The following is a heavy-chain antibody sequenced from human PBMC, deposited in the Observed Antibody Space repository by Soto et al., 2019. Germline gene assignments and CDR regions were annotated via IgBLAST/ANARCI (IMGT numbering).Heavy chain of an antibody. V-gene: IGHV4-39*01. CDR3: ARRHCSGGSCTGDWAFDI. D-gene: IGHD2-15*01. CDR2: IYYSGST. J-gene: IGHJ3*02. CDR1: GGSISSSSYY. Sequence: SETLSLTCTVSGGSISSSSYYWGWIRQPPGKGLEWIGSIYYSGSTYYNPSLKSRVTISVDTSKNQFSLKLSSVTAADTAVYYCARRHCSGGSCTGDWAFDIWGQGTMVTVSS.